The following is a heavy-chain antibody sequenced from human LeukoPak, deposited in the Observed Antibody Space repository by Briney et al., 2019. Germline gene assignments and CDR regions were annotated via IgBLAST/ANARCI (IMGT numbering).Heavy chain of an antibody. CDR3: ARPESPYYDILTVPIDLGY. V-gene: IGHV5-51*01. CDR1: GYSFTSYW. Sequence: GESLKISCKGSGYSFTSYWIGWVRQMPGKGLEWMGIIYPGDSDTRYSPSFQGQVTISADKSISTAYLQWSSLKASDTAMYYCARPESPYYDILTVPIDLGYWGQGTLVTVSS. CDR2: IYPGDSDT. J-gene: IGHJ4*02. D-gene: IGHD3-9*01.